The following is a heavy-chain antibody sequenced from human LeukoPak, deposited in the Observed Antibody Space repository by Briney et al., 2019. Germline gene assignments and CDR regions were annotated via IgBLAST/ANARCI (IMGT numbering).Heavy chain of an antibody. Sequence: ASVKVSCKASGYTFTGYYMHWVRQAPGQGLEWMGWINPNSGGTNYAQKFQGRVTMTRDTSISTAYMELSRLRSDDTAVYYCARGPPGYYDSSGYYYYFDYWGQGTLVTVSS. CDR1: GYTFTGYY. CDR2: INPNSGGT. D-gene: IGHD3-22*01. CDR3: ARGPPGYYDSSGYYYYFDY. V-gene: IGHV1-2*02. J-gene: IGHJ4*02.